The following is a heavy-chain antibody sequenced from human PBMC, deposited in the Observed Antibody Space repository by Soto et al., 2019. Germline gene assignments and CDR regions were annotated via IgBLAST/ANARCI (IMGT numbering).Heavy chain of an antibody. V-gene: IGHV4-59*01. J-gene: IGHJ4*02. D-gene: IGHD3-3*01. CDR2: IHYSGST. CDR3: ARVRSNLFDY. CDR1: GDSISTFY. Sequence: SETLSLTCTVSGDSISTFYWSWIRQPPGKGLEWIGYIHYSGSTNYNPSLKSQVIISVDTSKNQFSLKLSSVTAADTAVYFCARVRSNLFDYWGQGTLVTV.